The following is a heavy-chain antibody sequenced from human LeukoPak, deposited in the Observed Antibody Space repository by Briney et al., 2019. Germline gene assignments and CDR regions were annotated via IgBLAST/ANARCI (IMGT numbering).Heavy chain of an antibody. J-gene: IGHJ4*02. CDR3: ANGELLPERFDY. CDR1: GGSISSSSYY. Sequence: PSETLSLTCTVSGGSISSSSYYWGWIRQPPGKGLEWIGSIYHSGSTYYNPSLKSRVTISVDTSKNQFSLKLSSVTAADTAVYYCANGELLPERFDYWGQGTLVTVSS. V-gene: IGHV4-39*07. D-gene: IGHD3-10*01. CDR2: IYHSGST.